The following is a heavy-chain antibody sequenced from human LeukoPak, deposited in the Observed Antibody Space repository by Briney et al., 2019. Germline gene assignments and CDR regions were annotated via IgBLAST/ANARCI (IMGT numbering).Heavy chain of an antibody. Sequence: ASVKVSCKASVYTFTDYYMHWARQAPGQGLEWMGWINPNSGGTNYAQKFQGRVTMTRDTSISTAYMELSRLRSDDTAVYYCARASYYYDSSGYPGYYFDYWGQGTLVTVSS. CDR1: VYTFTDYY. D-gene: IGHD3-22*01. CDR3: ARASYYYDSSGYPGYYFDY. J-gene: IGHJ4*02. V-gene: IGHV1-2*02. CDR2: INPNSGGT.